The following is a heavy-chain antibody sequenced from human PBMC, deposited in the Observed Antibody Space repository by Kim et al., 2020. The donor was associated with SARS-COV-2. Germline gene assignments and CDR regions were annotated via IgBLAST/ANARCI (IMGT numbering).Heavy chain of an antibody. Sequence: LSLTCAASGFTFSSYSMNWVRQAPGKGLEWVSSISSSSSYIYYADSVKGRFTISRDNAKNSLYLQMNSLRAEDTAVYYCARIVSSSWFPDAFNIWGQGKMGTVSS. D-gene: IGHD6-13*01. CDR3: ARIVSSSWFPDAFNI. J-gene: IGHJ3*02. CDR1: GFTFSSYS. CDR2: ISSSSSYI. V-gene: IGHV3-21*01.